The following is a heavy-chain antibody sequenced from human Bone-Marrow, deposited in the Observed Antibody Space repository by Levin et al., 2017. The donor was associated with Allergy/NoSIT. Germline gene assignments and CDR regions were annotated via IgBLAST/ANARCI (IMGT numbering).Heavy chain of an antibody. V-gene: IGHV3-7*01. Sequence: LSLTCAASGFTFSSYWMSWVRQAPGKGLEWVANIKQDGSEKYYVDSVKGRFTISRDNAKNSLYLQMNSLRAEDTAVYYCAGTIAVAGKIDYWGQGTLVTVSS. D-gene: IGHD6-19*01. CDR1: GFTFSSYW. CDR3: AGTIAVAGKIDY. J-gene: IGHJ4*02. CDR2: IKQDGSEK.